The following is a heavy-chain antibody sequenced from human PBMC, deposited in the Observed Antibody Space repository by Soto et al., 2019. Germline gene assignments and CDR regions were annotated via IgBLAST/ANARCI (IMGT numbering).Heavy chain of an antibody. CDR1: GGTFSSYT. CDR3: AREEYYYGSGAFFDY. J-gene: IGHJ4*02. Sequence: QVQLVQSGAEVKKPGSSVKVSCKASGGTFSSYTISWVRQAPGQGLEWMGRIIPILGIANYAQKFQGRVTITADKSTSTADMELSSLRSEDTAVYYCAREEYYYGSGAFFDYRGQGTLGTVSS. D-gene: IGHD3-10*01. V-gene: IGHV1-69*08. CDR2: IIPILGIA.